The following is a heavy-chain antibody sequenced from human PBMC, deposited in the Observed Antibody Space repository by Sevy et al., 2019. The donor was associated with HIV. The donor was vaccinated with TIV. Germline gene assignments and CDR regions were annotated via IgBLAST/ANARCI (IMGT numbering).Heavy chain of an antibody. D-gene: IGHD3-22*01. J-gene: IGHJ4*02. CDR1: GYTLTELS. CDR3: ATRKDYYDTSGYPFDS. V-gene: IGHV1-24*01. CDR2: FDPEDDEK. Sequence: ASVKVSCKVSGYTLTELSMHWVRQAPGKGLEWMGTFDPEDDEKICAQKFQGRVTMTEDTSTDTDYMELSRLRSEGTAVYYCATRKDYYDTSGYPFDSWGQGTLVTVSS.